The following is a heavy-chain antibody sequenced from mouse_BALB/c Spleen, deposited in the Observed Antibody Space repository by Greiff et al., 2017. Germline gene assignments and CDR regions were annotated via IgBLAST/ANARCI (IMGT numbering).Heavy chain of an antibody. CDR2: INSNGGST. V-gene: IGHV5-6-3*01. D-gene: IGHD1-1*01. CDR3: ARDQAYYGYAMDY. Sequence: VKVVESGGGLVQPGGSLKLSCAASGFTFSSYGMSWVRQTPDKRLELVATINSNGGSTYYPDSVKGRFTISRDNAKNTLYLQMSSLKSEDTAMYYCARDQAYYGYAMDYWGQGTSVTVSS. CDR1: GFTFSSYG. J-gene: IGHJ4*01.